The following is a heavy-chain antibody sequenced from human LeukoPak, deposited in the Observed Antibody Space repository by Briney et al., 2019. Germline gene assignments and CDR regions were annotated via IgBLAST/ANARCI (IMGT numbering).Heavy chain of an antibody. J-gene: IGHJ4*02. CDR1: GYTFSDYA. CDR2: INAGNGNT. CDR3: ARGGSSWPKNYYFDY. D-gene: IGHD6-13*01. Sequence: ASVKVSCKASGYTFSDYAMHWVRQAPGQRLEWMGWINAGNGNTKYSQKFQGRVTITRDTSASTAYMELSSLRSEDTAVYYCARGGSSWPKNYYFDYWGQGTLVTVSS. V-gene: IGHV1-3*01.